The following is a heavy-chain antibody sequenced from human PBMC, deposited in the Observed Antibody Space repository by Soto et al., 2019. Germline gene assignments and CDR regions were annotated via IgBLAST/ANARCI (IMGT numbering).Heavy chain of an antibody. V-gene: IGHV1-69*13. D-gene: IGHD2-8*02. CDR3: ATSVGIAPTGEDGMDV. CDR2: IIPILTTP. J-gene: IGHJ6*02. CDR1: GGTFSIYG. Sequence: SVKFSCKASGGTFSIYGFIWVRQAPGQGPEWIGGIIPILTTPNYAQKFHGRVTIVADESTTTVYMELSSLKSEDTAVYYCATSVGIAPTGEDGMDVWGQGTSVTVSS.